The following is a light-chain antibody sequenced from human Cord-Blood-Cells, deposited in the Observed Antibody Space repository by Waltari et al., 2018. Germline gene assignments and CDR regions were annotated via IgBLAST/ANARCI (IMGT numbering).Light chain of an antibody. CDR1: QSVSSSY. CDR2: GAS. CDR3: QQYGSSPRT. Sequence: DIVLTQSPGTLSLSPGERATLSCRASQSVSSSYLAWYQQKPGQAPRLLIYGASSRATGIPDRFSGSGSGTDFTLTNSRLEPEDFAVYYCQQYGSSPRTFGQGTKVEI. J-gene: IGKJ1*01. V-gene: IGKV3-20*01.